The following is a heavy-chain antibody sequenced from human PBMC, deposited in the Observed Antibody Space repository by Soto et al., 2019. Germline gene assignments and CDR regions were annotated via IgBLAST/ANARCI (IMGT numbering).Heavy chain of an antibody. CDR1: GYIFTAYS. D-gene: IGHD2-15*01. V-gene: IGHV1-46*01. J-gene: IGHJ1*01. CDR3: AREENCSDGICYSEYFQR. CDR2: VNPSGGST. Sequence: SVKVSCKASGYIFTAYSMHWVRQAPGQGLEWMGVVNPSGGSTNYAQKFQGRITMTRDTSTSTVYMDLSSLTSEDTAVYYCAREENCSDGICYSEYFQRWGQGTLVTVSS.